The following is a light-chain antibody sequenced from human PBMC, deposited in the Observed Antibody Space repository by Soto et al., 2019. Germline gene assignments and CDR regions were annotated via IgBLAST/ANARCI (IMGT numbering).Light chain of an antibody. CDR2: EVS. J-gene: IGLJ2*01. Sequence: QSALTQPASVSGSPGESITISCSGTSNDVGRYNYVSWYQQHPGKVPKLLIYEVSQRPSGISNRLSGSKSGNTDSLTISGLQAEDEADYFCSSYTRNSTVAFGGGTQLTVL. CDR1: SNDVGRYNY. V-gene: IGLV2-14*03. CDR3: SSYTRNSTVA.